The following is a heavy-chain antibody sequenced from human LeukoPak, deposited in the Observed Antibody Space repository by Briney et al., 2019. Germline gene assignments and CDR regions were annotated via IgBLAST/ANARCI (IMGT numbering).Heavy chain of an antibody. J-gene: IGHJ4*02. CDR2: IDRDGSRI. CDR1: GFTFSSYW. D-gene: IGHD4-23*01. V-gene: IGHV3-74*01. Sequence: GGSLRVSCAVSGFTFSSYWMHWVRQAPGKGLVWVSRIDRDGSRINYADSVKGRFSISRDNGKNTLFLQMNSLRAEDAAVYYCVRGNDYGGTHYWGQGTLVTVSS. CDR3: VRGNDYGGTHY.